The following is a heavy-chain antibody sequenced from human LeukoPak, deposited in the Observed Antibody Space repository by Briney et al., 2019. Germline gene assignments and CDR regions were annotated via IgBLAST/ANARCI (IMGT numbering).Heavy chain of an antibody. Sequence: GGSLRLSCTVSGFTVSSNSMSWVRQAPGKGLEWVSFIYSDNTHYSDSVKGRFTISRDNAKNSLYLQMNSLRAEDTAVYARSPEIYFMDVWGKGTTVTVSS. V-gene: IGHV3-53*01. D-gene: IGHD5-24*01. CDR3: SPEIYFMDV. J-gene: IGHJ6*03. CDR1: GFTVSSNS. CDR2: IYSDNT.